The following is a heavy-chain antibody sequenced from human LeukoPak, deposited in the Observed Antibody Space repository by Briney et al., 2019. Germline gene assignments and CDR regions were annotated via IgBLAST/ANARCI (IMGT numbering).Heavy chain of an antibody. CDR2: IYTSGST. D-gene: IGHD2-2*01. Sequence: SETLSLTCTVSGGSISSGSYYWSWIRQPAGKGLEWIGRIYTSGSTNHNPSLKSRVTLSVDTAKNQFSLKLSSVTAADTALYYCARDSLLPSAMGYYYMDVWGKGTTVTVSS. V-gene: IGHV4-61*02. CDR3: ARDSLLPSAMGYYYMDV. CDR1: GGSISSGSYY. J-gene: IGHJ6*03.